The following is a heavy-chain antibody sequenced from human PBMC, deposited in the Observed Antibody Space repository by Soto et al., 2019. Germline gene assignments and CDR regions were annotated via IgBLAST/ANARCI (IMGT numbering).Heavy chain of an antibody. CDR1: GYTFTSYD. Sequence: ASVKVSCKASGYTFTSYDINWARQATGQGLEWMGWMNPNSGNTGYAQKFQGRVTMTRNTSISTAYMELSSLRSEDTAVYYCARARYNWNDGNYYYSYYMDVWGKGTTVTVSS. J-gene: IGHJ6*03. CDR2: MNPNSGNT. D-gene: IGHD1-1*01. V-gene: IGHV1-8*01. CDR3: ARARYNWNDGNYYYSYYMDV.